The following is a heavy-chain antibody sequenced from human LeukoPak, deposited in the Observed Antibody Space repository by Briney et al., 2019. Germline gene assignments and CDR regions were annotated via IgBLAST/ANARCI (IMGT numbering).Heavy chain of an antibody. CDR2: MNPNSGGT. Sequence: ASVKVSCKASGYPFTTYDINWVRQAPGQGLEWVAWMNPNSGGTVYAQKLQGRVTMTTDTSTSTAYMELRSLRSDDTAVYYCARGTATWVQLRLLSFDYWGQGTLVTVSS. D-gene: IGHD5-18*01. V-gene: IGHV1-8*01. CDR1: GYPFTTYD. J-gene: IGHJ4*02. CDR3: ARGTATWVQLRLLSFDY.